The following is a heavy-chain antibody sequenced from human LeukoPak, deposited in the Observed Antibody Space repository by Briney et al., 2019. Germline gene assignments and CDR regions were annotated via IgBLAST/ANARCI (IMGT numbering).Heavy chain of an antibody. D-gene: IGHD3-3*01. CDR3: ARDFGVVISVRYGRYGMDV. J-gene: IGHJ6*02. CDR2: IIPIFGTA. CDR1: GGTFSSYA. V-gene: IGHV1-69*13. Sequence: SVKVSCKASGGTFSSYAISWVRQAPGQGLEWMGGIIPIFGTANYAQKFQGRVTITADESTSTAYMELSSLRSEDTAVYYCARDFGVVISVRYGRYGMDVWGQGTTVTVSS.